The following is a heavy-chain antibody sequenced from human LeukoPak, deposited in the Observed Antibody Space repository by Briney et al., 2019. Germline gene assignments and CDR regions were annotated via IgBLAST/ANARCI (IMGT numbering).Heavy chain of an antibody. CDR3: AGRGYGMDV. D-gene: IGHD3-10*01. Sequence: SETLSLTCAVYGGSFSGYYWSWIRQPPGKGLEWIGEINHSGSTNYNPSLKSRVTISVDMSKNQFSLKLSSVTAADTAVYYCAGRGYGMDVWGQGTTVTVSS. V-gene: IGHV4-34*01. J-gene: IGHJ6*02. CDR1: GGSFSGYY. CDR2: INHSGST.